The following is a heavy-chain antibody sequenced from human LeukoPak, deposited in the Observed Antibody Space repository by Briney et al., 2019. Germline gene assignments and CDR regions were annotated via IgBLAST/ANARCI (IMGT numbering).Heavy chain of an antibody. CDR3: AREYGGDYSIDY. CDR1: GYTFTGYY. CDR2: INPNSGGT. V-gene: IGHV1-2*02. J-gene: IGHJ4*02. D-gene: IGHD4-11*01. Sequence: ASVKASCKASGYTFTGYYMHWVRQAPGQGLEWMGWINPNSGGTNYAQKFQGRVTMTRDTSISTAYMELSRLRSDDTAVYYCAREYGGDYSIDYWGQGTLVTVSS.